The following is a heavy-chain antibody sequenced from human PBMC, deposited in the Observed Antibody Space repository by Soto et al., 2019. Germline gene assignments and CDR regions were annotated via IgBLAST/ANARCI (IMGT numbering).Heavy chain of an antibody. J-gene: IGHJ3*02. CDR2: IYYSGST. D-gene: IGHD4-17*01. CDR3: ARKNGVLDAFDI. Sequence: QVQLQESGPGLVKPSDTLSLTCAVSDYSISSSTWWGWIRQPPGKGLEGIGYIYYSGSTYYNPSLKSRVTMSVDTSKNQFSRKLSSVTAVDTAVYYCARKNGVLDAFDIWGQGTMVTVSS. V-gene: IGHV4-28*01. CDR1: DYSISSSTW.